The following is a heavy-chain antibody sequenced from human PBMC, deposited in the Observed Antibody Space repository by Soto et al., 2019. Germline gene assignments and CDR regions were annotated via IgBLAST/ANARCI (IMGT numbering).Heavy chain of an antibody. D-gene: IGHD4-17*01. V-gene: IGHV2-26*01. CDR2: IFSNDEK. CDR3: ARINYGDYDYYYGMDV. Sequence: QVTLKESGPVLVKPTETLTLTCTVSGFSLSNARMGVSWIRQPPGKALEWLAHIFSNDEKSYSTSLKSRLTISKDTSKSQVVPTMTNMDPVDTATYYCARINYGDYDYYYGMDVWGQGTTVTVSS. J-gene: IGHJ6*02. CDR1: GFSLSNARMG.